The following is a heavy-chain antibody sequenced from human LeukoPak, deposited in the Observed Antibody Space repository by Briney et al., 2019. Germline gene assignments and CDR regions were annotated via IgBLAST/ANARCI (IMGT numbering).Heavy chain of an antibody. J-gene: IGHJ4*02. CDR1: GVSISSYY. CDR2: IYYSGST. D-gene: IGHD4-17*01. Sequence: SETLSLTCTVSGVSISSYYWSWIRQPPGKGLKWIGYIYYSGSTNYSPSLKSRVTISVDTSKNQFSLKLTSVTAADTAVYYCARGRYGDYGFDYWGQGTLVTVSS. CDR3: ARGRYGDYGFDY. V-gene: IGHV4-59*01.